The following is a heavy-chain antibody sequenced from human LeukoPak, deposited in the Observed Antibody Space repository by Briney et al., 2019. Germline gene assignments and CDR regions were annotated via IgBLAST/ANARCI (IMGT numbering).Heavy chain of an antibody. Sequence: ASVKVSCKASGYTFNSYDINWVRQATGQGLEWMGWMSPNSGNTGYAQKFQGRVTMTRNTSITTAYMELSSLGSEDTAVYYCARGRWGYYFDYWGQGTLVPVSS. CDR2: MSPNSGNT. D-gene: IGHD3-16*01. CDR3: ARGRWGYYFDY. J-gene: IGHJ4*02. CDR1: GYTFNSYD. V-gene: IGHV1-8*01.